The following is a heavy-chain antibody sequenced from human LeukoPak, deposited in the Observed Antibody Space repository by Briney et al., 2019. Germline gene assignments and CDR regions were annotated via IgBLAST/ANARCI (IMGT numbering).Heavy chain of an antibody. Sequence: SETLSLTCTVSGGSVSSYYWSWIRQPAGKGLEWIGRIYTSGSTNYNPSLKSRVTMSVDTSKNQFSLKLSSVTAADTAVYYCARSGLTGYYTDFDYWGQGTLVTVSS. J-gene: IGHJ4*02. CDR2: IYTSGST. CDR3: ARSGLTGYYTDFDY. V-gene: IGHV4-4*07. D-gene: IGHD3-9*01. CDR1: GGSVSSYY.